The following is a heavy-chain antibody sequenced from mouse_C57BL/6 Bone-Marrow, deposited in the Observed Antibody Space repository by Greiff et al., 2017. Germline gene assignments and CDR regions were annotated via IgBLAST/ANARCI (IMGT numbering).Heavy chain of an antibody. Sequence: VQRVESGPGLVQPSQSLSITCTVSGFSLTSYGVHWVRQSPGKGLEWLGVIWSGGSTDYNAAFISRLSISKDNSKSQVFFKMNSLQADDTAIYYCARNPLFITTVVPYFDYWGQGTTLTVSA. CDR3: ARNPLFITTVVPYFDY. CDR2: IWSGGST. D-gene: IGHD1-1*01. V-gene: IGHV2-2*01. J-gene: IGHJ2*01. CDR1: GFSLTSYG.